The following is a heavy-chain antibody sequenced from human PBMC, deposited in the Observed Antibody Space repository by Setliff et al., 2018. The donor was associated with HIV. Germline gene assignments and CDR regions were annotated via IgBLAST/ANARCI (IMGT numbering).Heavy chain of an antibody. CDR1: GGTFSSYA. CDR2: IIPILGTA. V-gene: IGHV1-69*13. D-gene: IGHD5-18*01. Sequence: ASVKVSCKASGGTFSSYAIGWVRQAPGQGLEWMGGIIPILGTANYAQKFQGRVTITADESTSTAYMELSSLRSEDTAVYYCARDEVTRGYSYGYFQNYWGQGTLVTVSS. J-gene: IGHJ4*02. CDR3: ARDEVTRGYSYGYFQNY.